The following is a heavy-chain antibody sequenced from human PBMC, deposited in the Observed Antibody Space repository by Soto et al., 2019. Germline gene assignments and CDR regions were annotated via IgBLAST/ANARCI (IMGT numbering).Heavy chain of an antibody. J-gene: IGHJ5*02. V-gene: IGHV4-30-4*01. Sequence: SETLSLTCTVSGGSISSGDYYWSWIRQPPGKGLEWIGYIYYSGGTYYNPSLKSRVTISVDTSKNQFSLKLSSVTAADTAVYYCARFPLWFGELYERNWFDPWGQGTLVTVSS. CDR2: IYYSGGT. CDR1: GGSISSGDYY. CDR3: ARFPLWFGELYERNWFDP. D-gene: IGHD3-10*01.